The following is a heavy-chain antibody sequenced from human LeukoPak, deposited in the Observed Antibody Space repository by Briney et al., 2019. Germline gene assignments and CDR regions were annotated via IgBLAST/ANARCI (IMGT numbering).Heavy chain of an antibody. J-gene: IGHJ3*02. CDR1: GFTFSSYS. Sequence: GGSLRLSCAASGFTFSSYSMNWVRQAPGKGLEWVSSISSSSSYIYYADSVKGRFTISRDNAKNSLYLQMNSLRAEDTAVYYCARVAYGDAPDAFDIWGQGTTVTVSS. D-gene: IGHD4-17*01. V-gene: IGHV3-21*01. CDR3: ARVAYGDAPDAFDI. CDR2: ISSSSSYI.